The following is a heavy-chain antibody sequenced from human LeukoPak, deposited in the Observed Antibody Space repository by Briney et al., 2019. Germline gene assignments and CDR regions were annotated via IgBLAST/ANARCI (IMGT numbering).Heavy chain of an antibody. V-gene: IGHV1-8*01. CDR1: GFTFTNYD. CDR2: MNPINGNT. J-gene: IGHJ4*02. CDR3: ARSSGWYNY. Sequence: GASVKVSCKATGFTFTNYDINWVRQATGQGLEWMGWMNPINGNTGYAQKFQGRVTITRDTSASTAYMELSSLRSEDTAVYYCARSSGWYNYWGQGTLVTVSS. D-gene: IGHD6-19*01.